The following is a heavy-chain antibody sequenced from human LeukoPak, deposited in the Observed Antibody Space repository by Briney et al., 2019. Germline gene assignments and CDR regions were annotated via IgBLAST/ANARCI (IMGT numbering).Heavy chain of an antibody. V-gene: IGHV4-4*09. J-gene: IGHJ4*02. CDR3: AGGGSSSHFIY. CDR2: IYTSGST. D-gene: IGHD6-6*01. Sequence: SETLSLTCTVSGGSISSYYWSWIRQPPGKGLEWIGYIYTSGSTNYNPSLKSRVIISVDTSKNQFSLKLSSVTAADTAVYYCAGGGSSSHFIYWGQGTLVTVSS. CDR1: GGSISSYY.